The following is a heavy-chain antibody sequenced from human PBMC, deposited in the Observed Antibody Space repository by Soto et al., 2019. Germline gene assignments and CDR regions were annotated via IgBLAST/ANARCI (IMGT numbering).Heavy chain of an antibody. D-gene: IGHD4-17*01. CDR2: ISSSSSYI. CDR3: ARVLPTVTIPYYYYGMDV. J-gene: IGHJ6*02. Sequence: GGSLRLSCAASGFTFSSYSMNWVRQAPGKGLEWVSSISSSSSYIYYADSVKGRFTISRDNAKNSLYLQMNSLRAEDTAVYYCARVLPTVTIPYYYYGMDVWGQGTTVTVSS. CDR1: GFTFSSYS. V-gene: IGHV3-21*01.